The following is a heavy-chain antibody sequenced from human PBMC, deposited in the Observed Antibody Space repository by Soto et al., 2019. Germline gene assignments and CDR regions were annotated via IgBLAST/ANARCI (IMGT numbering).Heavy chain of an antibody. CDR1: GFTFSNYA. CDR2: ISYDGSNK. CDR3: ARDLGNNYGSFAY. Sequence: VGSLRLSCVASGFTFSNYAMIWVRQAPGKGLEWVAVISYDGSNKYYADSVKGRITISRDNSRNTLYLQMNNLRAEDTAMYYCARDLGNNYGSFAYWGQGTLVTVSS. D-gene: IGHD4-17*01. V-gene: IGHV3-30-3*01. J-gene: IGHJ4*02.